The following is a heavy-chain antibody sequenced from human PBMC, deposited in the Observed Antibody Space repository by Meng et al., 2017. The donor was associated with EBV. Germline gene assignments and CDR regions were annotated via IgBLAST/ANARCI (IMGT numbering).Heavy chain of an antibody. Sequence: QLQPVQSGAEVKQAGSTVKASCKASGGTFSCYAISWVRQAPGQGLEWMGGIIPILGIANYAQKFQGRVTITADKSTNTAYMELSSLRSEDTAVYYCARERPGGMATTPYFDYWGQGTLVTVSS. CDR2: IIPILGIA. D-gene: IGHD5-24*01. V-gene: IGHV1-69*10. J-gene: IGHJ4*02. CDR3: ARERPGGMATTPYFDY. CDR1: GGTFSCYA.